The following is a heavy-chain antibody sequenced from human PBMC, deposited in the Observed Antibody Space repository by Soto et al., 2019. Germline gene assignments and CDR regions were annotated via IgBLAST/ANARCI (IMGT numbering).Heavy chain of an antibody. J-gene: IGHJ4*02. CDR1: GGSFSGYY. V-gene: IGHV4-34*01. CDR2: INHSGST. D-gene: IGHD2-8*02. CDR3: ARHKITGLFAY. Sequence: SETLSLTCAVYGGSFSGYYWTWIRQPPGTGLEWIGEINHSGSTNYNPSLKSRVTISVDTSKNQFSLKLTSVTAADTAVYYCARHKITGLFAYWGQETLVTVPS.